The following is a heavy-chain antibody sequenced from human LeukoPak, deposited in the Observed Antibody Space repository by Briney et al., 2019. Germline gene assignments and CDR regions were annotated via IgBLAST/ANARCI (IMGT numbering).Heavy chain of an antibody. Sequence: VASVKVSCKASGYTFTSYDINWVRQAPGQGLEWVGWMNPNSGNTGHAQEFQGRVAMTRDTSIGTAYMELSSLTYEDTAVYYCARGRVYDRTGYVYYFDYWGQGTLVTVSS. V-gene: IGHV1-8*01. D-gene: IGHD3-22*01. CDR1: GYTFTSYD. CDR3: ARGRVYDRTGYVYYFDY. CDR2: MNPNSGNT. J-gene: IGHJ4*02.